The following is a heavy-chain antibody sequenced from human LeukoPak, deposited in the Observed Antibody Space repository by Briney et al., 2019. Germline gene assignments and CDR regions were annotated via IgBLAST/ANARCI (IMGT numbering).Heavy chain of an antibody. CDR3: ARGFCSGTSCYALTYFLDV. J-gene: IGHJ6*03. CDR1: GFIVSNNV. V-gene: IGHV3-53*01. Sequence: GGSLRFSCAASGFIVSNNVLSWVRQAPGKGLEWVSIIYSGANTEYADSVKGRFTISRDNSKNTLYLQMNSLRAEDTAVYYCARGFCSGTSCYALTYFLDVWGKGTTVTVSS. CDR2: IYSGANT. D-gene: IGHD2-2*01.